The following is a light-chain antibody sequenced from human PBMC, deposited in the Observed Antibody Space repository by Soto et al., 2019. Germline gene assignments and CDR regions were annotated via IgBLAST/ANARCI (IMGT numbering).Light chain of an antibody. J-gene: IGLJ2*01. V-gene: IGLV2-14*01. CDR2: DVS. Sequence: QSALTQPASVSGSPGQSITISCTGTSSDVGRYNFVSWYQQDPGKAPKLMIYDVSNRPSGVSNRFSGSKSGNTASLTISGLQAEDEADYYCSSYTTSRTLVFGGGTKLTVL. CDR3: SSYTTSRTLV. CDR1: SSDVGRYNF.